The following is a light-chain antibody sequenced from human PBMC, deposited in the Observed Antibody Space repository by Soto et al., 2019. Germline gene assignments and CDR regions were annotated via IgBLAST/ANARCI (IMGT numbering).Light chain of an antibody. CDR2: SYN. J-gene: IGLJ2*01. CDR1: SSNIGSNT. V-gene: IGLV1-44*01. CDR3: AVWDDSLNGVV. Sequence: QSVLTQPPSASGTPGQRVTISCSGSSSNIGSNTVNWYQQLPGTAPKLLLYSYNQRPSGVPDRFSGSRSGTSASLAISGLQSEDEADYYCAVWDDSLNGVVFGGGTKVTVL.